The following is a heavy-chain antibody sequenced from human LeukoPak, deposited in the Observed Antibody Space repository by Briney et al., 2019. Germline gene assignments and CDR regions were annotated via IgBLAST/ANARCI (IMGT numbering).Heavy chain of an antibody. D-gene: IGHD3-10*01. CDR1: GGSISNYY. Sequence: PSETLSLTCTVSGGSISNYYWSWIRQPAGKGLEWIGHISTSGSTNYNPSLKSRVTMSVDTSKNQFSLRLRSVTAADTAVYYCAREVITMVRGVITFTGFDYWGQGTLVTVSS. CDR3: AREVITMVRGVITFTGFDY. J-gene: IGHJ4*02. CDR2: ISTSGST. V-gene: IGHV4-4*07.